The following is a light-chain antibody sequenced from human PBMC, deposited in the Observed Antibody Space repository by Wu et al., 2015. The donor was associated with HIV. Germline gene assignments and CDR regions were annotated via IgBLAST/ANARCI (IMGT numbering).Light chain of an antibody. Sequence: EIVLTQSPGTLSLSPGDRATLSCRASQGINSAYFAWYQQKPGQAPRLLIYDTSIRATGVSDRFSGSGSGTDFTLTISRLEPEDFAVYYCQHYDRSPLTFGGGTKVDI. CDR3: QHYDRSPLT. V-gene: IGKV3-20*01. CDR2: DTS. CDR1: QGINSAY. J-gene: IGKJ4*01.